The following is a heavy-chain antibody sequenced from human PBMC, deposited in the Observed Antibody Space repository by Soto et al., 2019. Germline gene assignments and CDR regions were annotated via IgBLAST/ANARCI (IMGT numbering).Heavy chain of an antibody. J-gene: IGHJ6*02. D-gene: IGHD6-13*01. CDR3: ASPGIAPSGYGMDV. Sequence: EVQLVETGGGLIQPGGSLRLSCAASGFTVSSNYMSWVRQAPGKGLEWVSVIYSGGSTYYADSVKGRFTISRDNSKNTLYLQMNSLRADDTAVYYCASPGIAPSGYGMDVWGQGTTVTVSS. CDR2: IYSGGST. CDR1: GFTVSSNY. V-gene: IGHV3-53*02.